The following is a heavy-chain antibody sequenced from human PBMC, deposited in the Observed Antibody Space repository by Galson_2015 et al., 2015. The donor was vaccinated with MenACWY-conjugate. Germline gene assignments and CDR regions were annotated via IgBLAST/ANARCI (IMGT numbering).Heavy chain of an antibody. CDR1: GFTISSHW. J-gene: IGHJ5*01. V-gene: IGHV3-74*01. D-gene: IGHD6-19*01. CDR2: INSDECSS. Sequence: SLRLSCAASGFTISSHWMHWVRQAPGKGLVWISRINSDECSSSYADSVKGRFTISRDNAKNTVYLQMDSLRAEDTAVYHCARGLWDSSGYYGTNWFDPWGQGTLVTVSS. CDR3: ARGLWDSSGYYGTNWFDP.